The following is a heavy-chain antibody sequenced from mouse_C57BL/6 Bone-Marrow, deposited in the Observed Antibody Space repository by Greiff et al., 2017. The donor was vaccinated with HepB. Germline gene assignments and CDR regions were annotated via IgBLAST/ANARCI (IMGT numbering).Heavy chain of an antibody. D-gene: IGHD1-1*01. V-gene: IGHV1-81*01. CDR2: IYPRSGNT. CDR3: AREGITTVVAGGY. J-gene: IGHJ2*01. CDR1: GYTFTSYG. Sequence: QVQLQQSGAELARPGASVKLSCKASGYTFTSYGISWVKQRTGQGLEWIGEIYPRSGNTYYNEKFKGKATLTADKSSSTAYMELRSLTSEDSAVYFCAREGITTVVAGGYGGQGTTLTVSS.